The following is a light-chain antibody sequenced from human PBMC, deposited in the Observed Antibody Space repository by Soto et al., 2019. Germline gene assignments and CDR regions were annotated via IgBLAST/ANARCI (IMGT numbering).Light chain of an antibody. Sequence: EIVLTQSPGTLSLSPGERATLSCRASQSVSSNDLAWYQQKPGQAPRLLIYRASSRAAGIPDRFSGSGSGTDVSLTIRRLEPEDLAVYFCQQYGTRWTVGQGTKVEFK. CDR3: QQYGTRWT. V-gene: IGKV3-20*01. J-gene: IGKJ1*01. CDR2: RAS. CDR1: QSVSSND.